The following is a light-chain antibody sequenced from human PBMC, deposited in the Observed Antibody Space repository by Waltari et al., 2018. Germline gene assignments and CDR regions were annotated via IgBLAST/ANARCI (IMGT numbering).Light chain of an antibody. CDR1: QNINTY. CDR2: DAS. J-gene: IGKJ4*01. V-gene: IGKV3-11*01. CDR3: QQRSNWPPPT. Sequence: EIVLPHSPATLSLSPGERAPLSCRASQNINTYLAWYQQKPGQAPRLLIYDASSRATGIPARFSGSGSGTDFTLTISSLEPEDFAVYYGQQRSNWPPPTFGGGTKVDI.